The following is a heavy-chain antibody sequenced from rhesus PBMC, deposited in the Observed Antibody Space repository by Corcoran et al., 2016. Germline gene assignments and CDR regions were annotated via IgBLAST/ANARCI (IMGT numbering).Heavy chain of an antibody. CDR3: ARDESTITILVVEGLDY. CDR2: ISGSGGST. CDR1: GGSISSTY. D-gene: IGHD3-40*01. J-gene: IGHJ4*01. V-gene: IGHV4-173*01. Sequence: QLQLQESGPGLVKPSETLSLTCAVSGGSISSTYWSWIRQTPGKGLGWIGRISGSGGSTDYNPPLKSRVTSSTDTSKNQFSLKLSSVTAADTAVYYCARDESTITILVVEGLDYWGQGVLVTVSS.